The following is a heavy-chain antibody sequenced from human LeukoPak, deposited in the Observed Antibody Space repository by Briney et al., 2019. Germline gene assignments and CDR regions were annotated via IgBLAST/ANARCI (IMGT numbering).Heavy chain of an antibody. J-gene: IGHJ4*02. CDR2: IYYSGST. Sequence: PSQTLSLTCTVSGGSISSGGYSWSWIRQHPGKGLEWIGYIYYSGSTYYNPSLESRVTISVDTSKNQFSLKLSSVTAADTAVYYCASWYYYDSSGYYLNDYWGQGTLVTVSS. CDR3: ASWYYYDSSGYYLNDY. CDR1: GGSISSGGYS. D-gene: IGHD3-22*01. V-gene: IGHV4-31*03.